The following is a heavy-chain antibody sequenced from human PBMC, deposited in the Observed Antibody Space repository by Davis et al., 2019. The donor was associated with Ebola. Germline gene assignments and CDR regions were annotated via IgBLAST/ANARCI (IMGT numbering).Heavy chain of an antibody. CDR3: ARHLPYSSSWGLDY. CDR2: IYPGDSDT. CDR1: GYSFTSYW. V-gene: IGHV5-51*01. D-gene: IGHD6-13*01. Sequence: KVSCKGSGYSFTSYWIGWVRQMPGKGLEWMGIIYPGDSDTRYSPSFQGQVTISADKSIATAYLQWSSLKASDTAMYYCARHLPYSSSWGLDYWGQGTLVTVSS. J-gene: IGHJ4*02.